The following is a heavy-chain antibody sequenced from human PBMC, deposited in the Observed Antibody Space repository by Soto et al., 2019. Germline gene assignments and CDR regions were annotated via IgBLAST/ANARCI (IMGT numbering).Heavy chain of an antibody. CDR3: ARDTLGGAYDFCH. V-gene: IGHV3-66*01. D-gene: IGHD3-3*01. J-gene: IGHJ4*02. Sequence: EVQLVESGGGLVQPGGSLRLSCAASGFSVSNLYMTWVRQAPGKGLEWVSVISSGGSTYYADSVKGRFTISRDNSKNTLYLEMKSLSAGDTAVCYCARDTLGGAYDFCHGGQGTLVTVSS. CDR2: ISSGGST. CDR1: GFSVSNLY.